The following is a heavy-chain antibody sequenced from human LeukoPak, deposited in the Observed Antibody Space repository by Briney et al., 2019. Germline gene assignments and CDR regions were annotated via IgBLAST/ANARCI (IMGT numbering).Heavy chain of an antibody. CDR1: GYTFSTSG. D-gene: IGHD3-22*01. CDR2: ISPYNGNT. Sequence: ASVKVSCKASGYTFSTSGITWVRQAPGQGLEWMGWISPYNGNTKSAQKLQGRVTMTTDTSTSTAYMELRSLRSDDTAVYYCARVYYDSSGYYYVGAFDIWGQGTMVTVSS. V-gene: IGHV1-18*01. J-gene: IGHJ3*02. CDR3: ARVYYDSSGYYYVGAFDI.